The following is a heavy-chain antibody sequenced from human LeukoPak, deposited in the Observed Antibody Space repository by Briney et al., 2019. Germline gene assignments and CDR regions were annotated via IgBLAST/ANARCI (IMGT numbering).Heavy chain of an antibody. D-gene: IGHD4-17*01. CDR3: AREITVTRPFDY. CDR1: NGSISIYC. V-gene: IGHV4-4*07. Sequence: SETLSLTCTVSNGSISIYCWSWVRQPAGKGLEWIGRISASGSTNYNPSLKSRVTMSLDTSENQFSLKLSSVTAADTAVYYCAREITVTRPFDYWGPGTLVTVSS. CDR2: ISASGST. J-gene: IGHJ4*02.